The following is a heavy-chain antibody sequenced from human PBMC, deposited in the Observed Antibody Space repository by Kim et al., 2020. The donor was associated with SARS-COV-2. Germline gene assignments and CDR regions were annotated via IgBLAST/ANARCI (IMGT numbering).Heavy chain of an antibody. CDR3: ARDQLLWFGELVSNAFDI. CDR1: GYTFTSYG. V-gene: IGHV1-18*01. J-gene: IGHJ3*02. D-gene: IGHD3-10*01. CDR2: ISAYNGNT. Sequence: ASVKVSCKASGYTFTSYGISWVRQAPGQGLEWMGWISAYNGNTNYAQKLQGRVTMTTDTSTSTAYMELRSLRSDDTAVYYCARDQLLWFGELVSNAFDIWVQGTMVTVSS.